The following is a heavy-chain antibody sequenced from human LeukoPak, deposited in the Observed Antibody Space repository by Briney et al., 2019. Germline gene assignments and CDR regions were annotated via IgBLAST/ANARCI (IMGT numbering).Heavy chain of an antibody. Sequence: SETLSLTCTVSGGPISSYYWSWIREPPGKGLEWIGHIYYSGSTNYNPSLKSRVTISVDTSKNQFSLKLSSVTAADTAVYYCAREEQLDYFDYWGQGTLVTVSS. CDR2: IYYSGST. J-gene: IGHJ4*02. CDR1: GGPISSYY. D-gene: IGHD6-6*01. CDR3: AREEQLDYFDY. V-gene: IGHV4-59*01.